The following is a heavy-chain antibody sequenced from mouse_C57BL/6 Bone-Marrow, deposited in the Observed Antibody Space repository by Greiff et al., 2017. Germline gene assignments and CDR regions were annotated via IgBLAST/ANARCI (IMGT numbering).Heavy chain of an antibody. J-gene: IGHJ4*01. CDR3: ARRGDGYRAFAMDY. Sequence: VQLQQSGAELVRPGTSVKMSCKASGYTFTNYWIGWAKQRPGHGLEWIGDIYPGGGYTNYNEQFKGKATLTADKSSSTAYMQFSSLTSEDSAIYYCARRGDGYRAFAMDYWGQGTSVTVSS. D-gene: IGHD2-3*01. CDR1: GYTFTNYW. CDR2: IYPGGGYT. V-gene: IGHV1-63*01.